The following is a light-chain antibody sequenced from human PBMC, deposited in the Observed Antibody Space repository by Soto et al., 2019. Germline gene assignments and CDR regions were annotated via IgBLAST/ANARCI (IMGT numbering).Light chain of an antibody. Sequence: QSALTQPASVSGSPGQSITITWTATSSDIGGYNFVSWYQHHPGRAPKLMIYEVSNRPSGVSNRFSGSKSGDTASLTISGLQAEDEADYYCTSYRTTTTLLYVFGTGTKLTVL. V-gene: IGLV2-14*01. J-gene: IGLJ1*01. CDR3: TSYRTTTTLLYV. CDR2: EVS. CDR1: SSDIGGYNF.